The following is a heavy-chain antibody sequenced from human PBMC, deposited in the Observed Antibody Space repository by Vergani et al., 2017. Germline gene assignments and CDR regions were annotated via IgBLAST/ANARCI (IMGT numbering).Heavy chain of an antibody. CDR3: ARDTVKYGMDV. Sequence: VQLVESGGGVVQPGRSLRLSCAASGFTVSSNYMSRVRQAPGKGLEWVSVIYSGGSTYYADSVKGRFTISRDNSKNTLYLQMNSLRAEDTAVYYCARDTVKYGMDVWGQGTTVTVSS. D-gene: IGHD4-17*01. V-gene: IGHV3-66*01. CDR2: IYSGGST. J-gene: IGHJ6*02. CDR1: GFTVSSNY.